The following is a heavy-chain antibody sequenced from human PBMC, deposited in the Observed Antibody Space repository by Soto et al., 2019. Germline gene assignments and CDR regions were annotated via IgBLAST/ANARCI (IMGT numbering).Heavy chain of an antibody. CDR1: GYTFTTYA. V-gene: IGHV1-3*01. CDR2: INAANGNT. Sequence: QVHLVQSGAEVKKPGASVQVSCKASGYTFTTYAMHWVRQAPGQRLEWMGWINAANGNTKYSQKFNGRVTITRDTSASTAYMELSSLRSEDTAVYYCARFYDILTPWGQGTLVTVSS. J-gene: IGHJ5*02. D-gene: IGHD3-9*01. CDR3: ARFYDILTP.